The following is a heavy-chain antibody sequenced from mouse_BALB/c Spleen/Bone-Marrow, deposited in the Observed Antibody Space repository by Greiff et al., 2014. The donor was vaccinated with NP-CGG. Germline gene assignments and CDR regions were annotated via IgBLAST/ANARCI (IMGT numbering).Heavy chain of an antibody. CDR1: GYTFTDTW. V-gene: IGHV1-7*01. CDR2: INPSTGYA. Sequence: QVQLQQSGPELAKPGASVKMPCKASGYTFTDTWIHWIKQRPGQGLEWIGYINPSTGYAEYNQNFKDKATLTVDKSSSTAYMQLSSLTSEDSAVYYCARDYWGQGTTLTVSS. CDR3: ARDY. J-gene: IGHJ2*01.